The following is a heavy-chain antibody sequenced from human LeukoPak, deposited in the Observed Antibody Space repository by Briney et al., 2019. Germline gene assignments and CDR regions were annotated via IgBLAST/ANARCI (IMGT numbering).Heavy chain of an antibody. V-gene: IGHV1-2*02. Sequence: ASVKVSCMTSGYSFTDYYIHWVRQAPGQGLEWMGWIVPNSGGTNYAQKLQGRVTMTRDTSIRTAYMDLSRLTYDDTAVYYCATLGATSFDYWGQGTLVTVSP. CDR3: ATLGATSFDY. D-gene: IGHD5-12*01. J-gene: IGHJ4*02. CDR2: IVPNSGGT. CDR1: GYSFTDYY.